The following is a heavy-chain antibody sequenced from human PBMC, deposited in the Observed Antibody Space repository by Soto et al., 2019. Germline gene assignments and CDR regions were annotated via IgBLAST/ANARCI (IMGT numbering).Heavy chain of an antibody. CDR2: IYWNDDK. J-gene: IGHJ5*02. CDR1: GFSLSTSGVG. CDR3: AHSPLNYDFWSGYYGGSWFDP. V-gene: IGHV2-5*01. D-gene: IGHD3-3*01. Sequence: QITLKESGPTLVKPTQTLTLTCTFSGFSLSTSGVGVGWIRQPPGKALEWLALIYWNDDKRYSPSLKSRLTITKGTSKNQVVLTMTNMDPVDTATYYCAHSPLNYDFWSGYYGGSWFDPWGQGTLVTVSS.